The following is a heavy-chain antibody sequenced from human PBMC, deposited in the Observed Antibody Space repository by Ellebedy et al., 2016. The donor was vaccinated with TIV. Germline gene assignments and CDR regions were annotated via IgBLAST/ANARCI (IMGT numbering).Heavy chain of an antibody. D-gene: IGHD1-7*01. Sequence: GESLKISCAASGFTFSSYAMSWVRQAPGKGLKWVSAISSSGHRTSYADSVKGRFTISRDNSKNTQYLQMNSLRAEDTAMFFCARHNWNFETYWYFDLWGRGTLVTVSS. V-gene: IGHV3-23*01. J-gene: IGHJ2*01. CDR3: ARHNWNFETYWYFDL. CDR2: ISSSGHRT. CDR1: GFTFSSYA.